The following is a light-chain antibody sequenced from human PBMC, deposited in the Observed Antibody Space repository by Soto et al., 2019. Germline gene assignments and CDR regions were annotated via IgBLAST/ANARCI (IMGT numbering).Light chain of an antibody. CDR1: QAISHD. J-gene: IGKJ1*01. CDR3: LQHNSYPLT. Sequence: DIQLTQSPSSLSASVGDRVTITCRASQAISHDLGWYQQKPGKAPKRLIDAASSLQSGVPSRFSGSGSGTEFTLTISSLQPEDVATYYCLQHNSYPLTFGQGTKVEIK. CDR2: AAS. V-gene: IGKV1-17*01.